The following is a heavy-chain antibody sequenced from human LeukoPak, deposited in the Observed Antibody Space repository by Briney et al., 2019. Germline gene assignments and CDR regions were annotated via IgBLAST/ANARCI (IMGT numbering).Heavy chain of an antibody. CDR2: IYYSGST. D-gene: IGHD3-9*01. CDR3: ARVAGNYDILTGFYYYYGMDV. J-gene: IGHJ6*02. CDR1: GGSISSYY. V-gene: IGHV4-59*01. Sequence: SETLSLTCTVSGGSISSYYWSWIRQPPGKGLEWIGYIYYSGSTNYNPSLKSRVTISVNTSKNQLSLKLSSVTTADTAVYYCARVAGNYDILTGFYYYYGMDVWGQGTTVTVSS.